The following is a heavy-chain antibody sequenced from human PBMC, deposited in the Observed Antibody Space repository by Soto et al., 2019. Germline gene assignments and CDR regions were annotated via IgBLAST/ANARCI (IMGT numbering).Heavy chain of an antibody. J-gene: IGHJ6*02. CDR1: GYTFTSYY. D-gene: IGHD3-9*01. V-gene: IGHV1-46*01. CDR2: INPSGGST. CDR3: AREMYDILTGHNIGYYYYGMDV. Sequence: ASVKVSCKASGYTFTSYYMHWVRQAPGQGLEWMGIINPSGGSTSYAQKFQGRVTMTRDTSTSTVYMELSSLRSEDTAVYYCAREMYDILTGHNIGYYYYGMDVWGQGTTVTVSS.